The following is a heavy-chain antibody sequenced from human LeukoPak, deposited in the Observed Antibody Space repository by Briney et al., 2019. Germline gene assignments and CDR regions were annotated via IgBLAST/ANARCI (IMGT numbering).Heavy chain of an antibody. CDR1: GYTFTGYY. CDR3: ARDSGSRSSYYYYYYMDV. Sequence: GASVKVSCKAFGYTFTGYYMHWARQAPGQGLEWIGWINPNSGGTNYAQKFQGRVTMTRDTSISTAYMELSRLRSDDTAVYYCARDSGSRSSYYYYYYMDVWGKGTTVTISS. D-gene: IGHD3-10*01. J-gene: IGHJ6*03. V-gene: IGHV1-2*02. CDR2: INPNSGGT.